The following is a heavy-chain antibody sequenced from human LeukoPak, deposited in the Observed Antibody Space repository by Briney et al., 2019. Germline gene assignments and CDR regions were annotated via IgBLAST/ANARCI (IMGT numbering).Heavy chain of an antibody. Sequence: GRSLRLSCAASGFTFSSYAMHWVRQAPGKGLEWVAVISYDGSNKYYADSVKGRFTISRDNSKNTLYLQMNSLRAEDTAVYYCARDEGYDSSGYNSSAEYFQHWGQGTLVTVSS. V-gene: IGHV3-30-3*01. J-gene: IGHJ1*01. CDR2: ISYDGSNK. CDR3: ARDEGYDSSGYNSSAEYFQH. CDR1: GFTFSSYA. D-gene: IGHD3-22*01.